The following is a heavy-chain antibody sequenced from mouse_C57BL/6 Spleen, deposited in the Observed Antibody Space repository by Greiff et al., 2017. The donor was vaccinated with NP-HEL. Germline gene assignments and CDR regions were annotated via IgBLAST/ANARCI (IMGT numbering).Heavy chain of an antibody. D-gene: IGHD1-1*01. J-gene: IGHJ3*01. V-gene: IGHV5-17*01. CDR3: ARDYYYGSSSWFAY. CDR2: ISSGSSTI. CDR1: GFTFSDYG. Sequence: DVKLVESGGGLVKPGGSLKLSCAASGFTFSDYGMHWVRQAPEKGLEWVAYISSGSSTIYYADTVKGRFTISRDNAQNTLFLQMTSLRSEDTAMYYCARDYYYGSSSWFAYWGQGTLVTVSA.